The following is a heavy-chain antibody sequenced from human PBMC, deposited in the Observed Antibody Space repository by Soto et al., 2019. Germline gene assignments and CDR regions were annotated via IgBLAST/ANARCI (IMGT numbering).Heavy chain of an antibody. Sequence: GASVKVSCKASGYTFTSYGISWVRQAPGQGLEWMGWISAYNGNTNYAQKLQGRVTMTTDTSTSTAYMELRSLRSDDTAVYYCARTLDVVYAENWFAPWGQGTLVTVSS. D-gene: IGHD2-8*02. CDR3: ARTLDVVYAENWFAP. J-gene: IGHJ5*02. V-gene: IGHV1-18*01. CDR2: ISAYNGNT. CDR1: GYTFTSYG.